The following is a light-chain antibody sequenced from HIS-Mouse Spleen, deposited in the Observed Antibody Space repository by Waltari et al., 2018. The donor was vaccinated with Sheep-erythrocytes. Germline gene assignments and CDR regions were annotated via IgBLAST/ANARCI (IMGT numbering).Light chain of an antibody. CDR2: QDS. J-gene: IGLJ2*01. CDR1: KLGDKY. CDR3: QAWDSSTAV. V-gene: IGLV3-1*01. Sequence: SYELTQPPSVSVSPGQTASITCSGDKLGDKYACWYQQKPGQSPVLVIYQDSKWPSGIPERFSGSNSGNTATLTISGTQAMDEADYYCQAWDSSTAVFGGWTKLTVL.